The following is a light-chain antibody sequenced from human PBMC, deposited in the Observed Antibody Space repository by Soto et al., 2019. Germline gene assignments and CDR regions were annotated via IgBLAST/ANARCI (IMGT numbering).Light chain of an antibody. CDR3: SSYAGGNNYLV. CDR1: SSDVGRYDY. Sequence: QSALTQPPSASGSPGQSVTISCTGTSSDVGRYDYVFWYQHHPGRAPKLIISEVTKRPSGVPDRFSGSKSGNTASLTVSGLQAEDEAHYYCSSYAGGNNYLVFGGGTKVTVL. J-gene: IGLJ2*01. V-gene: IGLV2-8*01. CDR2: EVT.